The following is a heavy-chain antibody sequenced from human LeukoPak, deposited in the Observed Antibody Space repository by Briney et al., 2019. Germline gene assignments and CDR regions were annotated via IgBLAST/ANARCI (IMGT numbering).Heavy chain of an antibody. CDR3: ARGGILWFGELEPFDY. V-gene: IGHV3-9*01. J-gene: IGHJ4*02. CDR1: GFTFDDYA. D-gene: IGHD3-10*01. CDR2: ISWNSGSI. Sequence: GGSLRLSCAASGFTFDDYAMHWVRQAPGKGLEWVSGISWNSGSIGYADSVKGRFTISRDNAKNSLYLQMNSLRAEDTAVYYCARGGILWFGELEPFDYWGQGTLVTVSS.